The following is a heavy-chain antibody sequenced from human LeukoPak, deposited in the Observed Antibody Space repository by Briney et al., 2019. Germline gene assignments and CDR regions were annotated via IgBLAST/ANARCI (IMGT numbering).Heavy chain of an antibody. CDR2: VSIGGST. J-gene: IGHJ5*02. D-gene: IGHD3-9*01. Sequence: SETLSLTCTVSGASIGSYSWSWMRQSPWKGLEWIGYVSIGGSTDYNPSLESRVTISLDTSKNQFSLKLSSVTAADTAVYYCARGAGGYDILTGYLNWFDPWGQGTLVTVPS. CDR1: GASIGSYS. V-gene: IGHV4-4*09. CDR3: ARGAGGYDILTGYLNWFDP.